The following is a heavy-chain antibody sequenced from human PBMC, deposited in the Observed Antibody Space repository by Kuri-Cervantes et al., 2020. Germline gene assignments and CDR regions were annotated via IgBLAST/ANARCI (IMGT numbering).Heavy chain of an antibody. J-gene: IGHJ5*02. CDR1: GFSLSTRGVG. Sequence: GPTLVKPTQTLTLTCTFSGFSLSTRGVGVGWIRQPPGKALEWLALIYWDDDKRYSPSLKSRLTITKDTSKNQVVLTMTNMDPVDTATYYCARRPVTTVTNNWFDPWGQGTLVTVSS. V-gene: IGHV2-5*02. D-gene: IGHD4-17*01. CDR3: ARRPVTTVTNNWFDP. CDR2: IYWDDDK.